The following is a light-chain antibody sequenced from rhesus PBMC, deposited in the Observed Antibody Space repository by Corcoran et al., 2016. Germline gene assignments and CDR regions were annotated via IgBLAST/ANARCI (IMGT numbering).Light chain of an antibody. V-gene: IGLV3-40*01. CDR2: ADS. CDR3: QVWDCGNDHYI. J-gene: IGLJ1*01. CDR1: NIGSKS. Sequence: SYELTQPRSVSVSPGQTARITCGGDNIGSKSVQAYKQKPPRAPVVVIYADSEPPSRIPERFSGANSGNTATLTISGGEAGDEADYYCQVWDCGNDHYIVGAGTRVTVL.